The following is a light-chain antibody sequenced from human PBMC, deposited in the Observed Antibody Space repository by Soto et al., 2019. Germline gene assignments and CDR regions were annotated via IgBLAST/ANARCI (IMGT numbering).Light chain of an antibody. Sequence: QSVLTQPASVSGSPGQSITISCTGTSSDVGGYNYVSWYQQHPGKAPKLMIYDVSNRPSGVSNRFSGSKSGNTASLTISGLQAEDEADDYCSSYTSSSTQIFGTGTNVTVL. CDR1: SSDVGGYNY. V-gene: IGLV2-14*01. J-gene: IGLJ1*01. CDR3: SSYTSSSTQI. CDR2: DVS.